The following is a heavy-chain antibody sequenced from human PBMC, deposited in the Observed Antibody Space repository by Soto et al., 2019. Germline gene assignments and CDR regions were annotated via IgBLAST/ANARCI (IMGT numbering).Heavy chain of an antibody. J-gene: IGHJ6*02. CDR3: ARPVPAAGYYYGMDV. CDR1: GGTFSSYA. Sequence: QVQLVQSGAEVKKPGSSVKVSCKASGGTFSSYAISWVRQAPGQGLEWMGGIIPIFGTADYAQKFQGRVTITADESTSTAYMKLSSLRSEDTAVYSCARPVPAAGYYYGMDVWGQGTTVTVSS. V-gene: IGHV1-69*12. CDR2: IIPIFGTA. D-gene: IGHD2-2*01.